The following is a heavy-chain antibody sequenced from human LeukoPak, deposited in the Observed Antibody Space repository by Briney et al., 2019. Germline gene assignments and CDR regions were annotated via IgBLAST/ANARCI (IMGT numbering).Heavy chain of an antibody. V-gene: IGHV4-39*07. Sequence: SETLSLTCTVSGGSISSSSYYWSWIRQPPGKGLEWIGSIYYSGSTYCNPSLKSRVTISLDTSKNQFSLRLSSVTAADTAVYYCARGIQLWSPFDYWGQGTLVTVSS. J-gene: IGHJ4*02. CDR3: ARGIQLWSPFDY. CDR1: GGSISSSSYY. CDR2: IYYSGST. D-gene: IGHD5-18*01.